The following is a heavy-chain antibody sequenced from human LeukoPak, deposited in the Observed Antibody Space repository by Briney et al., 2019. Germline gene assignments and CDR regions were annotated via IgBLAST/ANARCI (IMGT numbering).Heavy chain of an antibody. V-gene: IGHV4-59*12. CDR1: GDSFISYY. D-gene: IGHD3-10*01. J-gene: IGHJ6*02. CDR2: VFHTGST. Sequence: PSETLSLTCTVSGDSFISYYWTWIRQPPGKVLEWIGDVFHTGSTNYNPSVKSRVTMSVDTSKKQFSLKLKSVTAADTAVYYCARRRGGKGGSGSYYNRSGFGYYYYGMDVWGQGTTVTVSS. CDR3: ARRRGGKGGSGSYYNRSGFGYYYYGMDV.